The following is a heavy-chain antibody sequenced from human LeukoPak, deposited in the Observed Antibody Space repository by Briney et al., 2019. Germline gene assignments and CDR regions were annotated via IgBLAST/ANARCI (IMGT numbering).Heavy chain of an antibody. CDR3: ARDAGLYGSVPQRN. D-gene: IGHD3-10*01. CDR2: IIPILRTP. V-gene: IGHV1-69*11. CDR1: GGTFSSYA. Sequence: SVKVSCKASGGTFSSYAISWVRQAPGQGLEWMGRIIPILRTPNYAQSFQGRVTITTDESTSTAYMELSSLRSEDTAVYYCARDAGLYGSVPQRNWGQGTLVTVSS. J-gene: IGHJ4*02.